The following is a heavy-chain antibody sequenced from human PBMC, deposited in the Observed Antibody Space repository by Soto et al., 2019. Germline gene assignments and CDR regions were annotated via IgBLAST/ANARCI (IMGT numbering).Heavy chain of an antibody. J-gene: IGHJ4*02. D-gene: IGHD3-9*01. CDR1: GFTFTIYA. V-gene: IGHV3-30-3*01. CDR2: ISYDGSNE. CDR3: ARAPGGTAYLIDY. Sequence: LRLSCAASGFTFTIYAMHWVRQTPGKGLEWVALISYDGSNEYYADSVKGRFTISRDNSKNTLYLQMNSLRAEDTAVYYCARAPGGTAYLIDYWGQGTLVTVSS.